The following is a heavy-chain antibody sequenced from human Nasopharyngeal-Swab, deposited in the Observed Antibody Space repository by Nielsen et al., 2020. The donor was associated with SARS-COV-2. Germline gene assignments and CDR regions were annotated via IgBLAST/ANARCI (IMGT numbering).Heavy chain of an antibody. V-gene: IGHV4-34*01. J-gene: IGHJ6*02. CDR3: ARAGRVGDAYTGLDV. CDR2: INHHERT. Sequence: SETLSLTCSVSGGSFTGFYWNWNRQPPGKGLEWIGEINHHERTNYNPSLKSRVTMSVDTSTNQVSLKPNSLTATDTAVYYCARAGRVGDAYTGLDVWGQGTTVTVSS. D-gene: IGHD5-24*01. CDR1: GGSFTGFY.